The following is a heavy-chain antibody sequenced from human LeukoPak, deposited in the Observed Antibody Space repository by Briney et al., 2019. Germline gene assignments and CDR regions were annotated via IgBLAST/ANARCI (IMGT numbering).Heavy chain of an antibody. CDR1: GFSVSTNY. D-gene: IGHD2-15*01. V-gene: IGHV3-53*01. J-gene: IGHJ4*02. CDR3: ARDSRLGWQLDY. CDR2: IYSGGST. Sequence: GGSLRLSCAASGFSVSTNYMSWVRQAPGKGLEWVSVIYSGGSTNYADSVKGRFTIFRDNSKNTVYLQMNSLRAEDTAVYYCARDSRLGWQLDYWGQGTLVTVSS.